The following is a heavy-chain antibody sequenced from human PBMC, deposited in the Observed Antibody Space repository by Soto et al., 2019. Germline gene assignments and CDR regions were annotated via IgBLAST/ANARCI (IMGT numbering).Heavy chain of an antibody. CDR1: GFTFSSYA. D-gene: IGHD6-19*01. J-gene: IGHJ3*02. Sequence: EVQLLESGGGLVQPGGSLRLSCEASGFTFSSYAMSWVAQAPGKGLEWVSAISGSGGTTYYADSVKGRFTFSRDNSKNTLYLQMNSLRAEDTAVYYCAKTANGWFSAFDIWGQGTMVTVSS. V-gene: IGHV3-23*01. CDR2: ISGSGGTT. CDR3: AKTANGWFSAFDI.